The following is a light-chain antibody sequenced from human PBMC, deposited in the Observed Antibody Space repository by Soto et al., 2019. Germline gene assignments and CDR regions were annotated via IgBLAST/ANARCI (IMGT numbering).Light chain of an antibody. V-gene: IGKV3-20*01. CDR3: QQYGSSPRT. CDR1: QSVSSRY. Sequence: ILVTHSPGTRALSADEIAALWLSASQSVSSRYLAWYQHKPAQAPRLLIYGVSSRATGSPDRFSGSGSGTDFTLTISRLEPQDFAVDYCQQYGSSPRTFGQGTKVDIK. J-gene: IGKJ1*01. CDR2: GVS.